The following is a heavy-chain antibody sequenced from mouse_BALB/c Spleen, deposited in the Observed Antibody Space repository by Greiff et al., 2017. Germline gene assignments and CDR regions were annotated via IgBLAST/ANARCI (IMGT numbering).Heavy chain of an antibody. Sequence: QVQLKQPGAELVKPGASVKMSCKASGYTFTSYWMHWVKQRPGQGLEWIGVIDPSDSYTSYNQKFKGKATLTVDTSSSTAYMQLSSLTSEDSAVYYCTREGNDYDEGYYAMDDWGQGTSVTVSS. CDR2: IDPSDSYT. CDR3: TREGNDYDEGYYAMDD. J-gene: IGHJ4*01. D-gene: IGHD2-4*01. V-gene: IGHV1S127*01. CDR1: GYTFTSYW.